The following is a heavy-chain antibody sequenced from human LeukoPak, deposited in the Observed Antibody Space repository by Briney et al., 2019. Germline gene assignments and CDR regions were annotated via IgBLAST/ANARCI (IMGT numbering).Heavy chain of an antibody. CDR1: GGSISSGSYY. CDR3: ARDGGSYLPSWFHP. D-gene: IGHD1-26*01. CDR2: IYTSGST. Sequence: SETLSLTCTVSGGSISSGSYYWSWIRQPAGKGLEWIGRIYTSGSTNYNPSLKSRVTISVDTSKSQFSLKLSSVTAGGTSVYYCARDGGSYLPSWFHPWGQGTLDTVSS. V-gene: IGHV4-61*02. J-gene: IGHJ5*02.